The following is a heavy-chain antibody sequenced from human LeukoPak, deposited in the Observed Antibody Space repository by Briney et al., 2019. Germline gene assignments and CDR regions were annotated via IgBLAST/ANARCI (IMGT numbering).Heavy chain of an antibody. CDR1: GYTFTSYG. CDR3: ARSRQQQLPQCDY. D-gene: IGHD6-13*01. V-gene: IGHV1-18*01. CDR2: ISAYNGNT. Sequence: GASVKVSCKASGYTFTSYGMSWVRQAPGQGVEGIVWISAYNGNTNYAQKLQGRFTMTTDTSTSTAYMELRSLRSDDTAVYYCARSRQQQLPQCDYWGQGTLVTVSS. J-gene: IGHJ4*02.